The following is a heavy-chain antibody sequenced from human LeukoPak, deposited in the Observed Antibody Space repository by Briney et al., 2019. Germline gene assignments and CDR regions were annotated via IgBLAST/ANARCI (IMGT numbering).Heavy chain of an antibody. CDR1: GFTFSNFA. Sequence: AGGSLRLSCAPSGFTFSNFAMSWVRQAPGKGLEWVSGICDSGDTTEYANYVKGRFTISRDSSENTLFLQMNSLRAEDTAVYYCAKTTQDSSGYFLGGWFDPWGQGTLVTVSS. CDR3: AKTTQDSSGYFLGGWFDP. V-gene: IGHV3-23*01. J-gene: IGHJ5*02. D-gene: IGHD3-22*01. CDR2: ICDSGDTT.